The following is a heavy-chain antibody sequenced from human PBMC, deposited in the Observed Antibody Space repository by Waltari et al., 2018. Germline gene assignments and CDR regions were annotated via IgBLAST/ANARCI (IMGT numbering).Heavy chain of an antibody. Sequence: EVQLVETGGGLIQPGGSLRLSCAASGFSVTRNYMSWVRQPPEKGLEWFSHRYSGGSRISTYYADSEKGRIAMSGDDSTSSLYLHMNGLGAEDTGVYCCARDVGILAGMDVWGQGTTVTVSS. CDR3: ARDVGILAGMDV. J-gene: IGHJ6*02. D-gene: IGHD2-21*01. V-gene: IGHV3-53*02. CDR2: RYSGGSRIST. CDR1: GFSVTRNY.